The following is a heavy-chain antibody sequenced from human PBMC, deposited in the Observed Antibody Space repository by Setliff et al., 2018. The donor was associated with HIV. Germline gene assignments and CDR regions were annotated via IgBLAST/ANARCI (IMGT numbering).Heavy chain of an antibody. CDR3: ARTYYNFWSGDYYYYGIDV. J-gene: IGHJ6*02. Sequence: ASVKVSCKASGYTFTSYGISWVRQAPGQGLEWMGWISAYNGNTNYAQKLQGRVTMTTDTSTSTAYMELRSLTSEDTAVYYCARTYYNFWSGDYYYYGIDVWGQGTTVTVSS. V-gene: IGHV1-18*01. CDR2: ISAYNGNT. CDR1: GYTFTSYG. D-gene: IGHD3-3*01.